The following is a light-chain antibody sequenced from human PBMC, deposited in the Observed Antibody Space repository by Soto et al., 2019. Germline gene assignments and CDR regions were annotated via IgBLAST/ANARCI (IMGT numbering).Light chain of an antibody. J-gene: IGKJ4*01. CDR3: QQYGSSPLT. CDR2: GAS. Sequence: EIVLTQSPGTLSLSPGERATLSCRASQSVSSSYLAWYQQKPGQAPRLLIYGASTRATGIPDRFSGSGSGTDFTLIISRLEPEDFAVYYCQQYGSSPLTFGGGNKVEIX. CDR1: QSVSSSY. V-gene: IGKV3-20*01.